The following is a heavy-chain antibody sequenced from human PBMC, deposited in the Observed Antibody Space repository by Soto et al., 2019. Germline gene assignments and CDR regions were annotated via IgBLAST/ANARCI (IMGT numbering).Heavy chain of an antibody. CDR3: TTGNLDYGDYYYYDSMDV. J-gene: IGHJ6*03. V-gene: IGHV3-15*01. Sequence: EVQLVESGGGLVKPGGSLRLSCAASGFTFSNAWMSWVRQAPGKGLEWVGRIKSKTDGGTTDYAAPVKGRFTISRDDSKNTLYLQMNSLKTEDTAVYYCTTGNLDYGDYYYYDSMDVWGKGTTVTVSS. CDR1: GFTFSNAW. CDR2: IKSKTDGGTT. D-gene: IGHD4-17*01.